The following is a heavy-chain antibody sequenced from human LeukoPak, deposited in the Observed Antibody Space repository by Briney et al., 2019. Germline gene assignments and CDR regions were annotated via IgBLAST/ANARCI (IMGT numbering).Heavy chain of an antibody. D-gene: IGHD5-18*01. Sequence: GGSLRLSCSASGFTFSSYAMHWVRQAPGKGLEYVSAISSNGGSTYYADSVKGRFTISRDNSKNSLYLRMNSLRAEDTAVYYCATGYSYGLDNWGQGTLVTVSS. CDR1: GFTFSSYA. J-gene: IGHJ4*02. CDR3: ATGYSYGLDN. CDR2: ISSNGGST. V-gene: IGHV3-64*04.